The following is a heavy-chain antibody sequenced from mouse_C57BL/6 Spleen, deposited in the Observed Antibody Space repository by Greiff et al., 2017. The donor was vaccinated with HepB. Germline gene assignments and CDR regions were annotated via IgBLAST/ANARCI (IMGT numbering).Heavy chain of an antibody. J-gene: IGHJ1*03. D-gene: IGHD1-1*01. CDR2: IRYDGSN. V-gene: IGHV3-6*01. CDR3: ARDPLYGSSHCV. CDR1: GYSITSGYY. Sequence: VQLQQSGPGLVKPSQSLSLSCSVTGYSITSGYYWNWIRQFPGNKLEWMGYIRYDGSNNYNPSLKNRISVTRDTSKNQFFLKLNSVTTEDTATYYCARDPLYGSSHCVWGTGTTVTVSS.